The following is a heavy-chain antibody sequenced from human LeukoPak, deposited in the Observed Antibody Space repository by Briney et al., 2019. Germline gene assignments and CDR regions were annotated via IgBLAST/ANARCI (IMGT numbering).Heavy chain of an antibody. CDR1: GFIFSSYG. CDR3: ARVFIGDYGDYQFDY. Sequence: GGSLRLSCAASGFIFSSYGMNWVRQAPGKGLEWVSYISSSSSTIYYADSVEGRFTISRDNAKNSLYLQMNGLRAEDTAVYYCARVFIGDYGDYQFDYWGQGTLVTVSS. J-gene: IGHJ4*02. V-gene: IGHV3-48*01. CDR2: ISSSSSTI. D-gene: IGHD4-17*01.